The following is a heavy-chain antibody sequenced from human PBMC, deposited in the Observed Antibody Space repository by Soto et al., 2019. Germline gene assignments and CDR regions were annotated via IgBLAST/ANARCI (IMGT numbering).Heavy chain of an antibody. D-gene: IGHD6-19*01. CDR1: GDSVSSNSAA. V-gene: IGHV6-1*01. J-gene: IGHJ3*02. CDR2: TYYRSKWYN. Sequence: PSQTLSLTCAISGDSVSSNSAAWNWIRQSPSRGLEWLGRTYYRSKWYNDYAVSVKSRITINPDTSKNQFSLQLNSVTPEDTAVYYCARGRSGFLENSPGLENALDIWGQGTMVTVSS. CDR3: ARGRSGFLENSPGLENALDI.